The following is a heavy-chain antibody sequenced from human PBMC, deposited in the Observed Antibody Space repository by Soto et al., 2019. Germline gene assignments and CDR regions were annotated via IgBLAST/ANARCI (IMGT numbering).Heavy chain of an antibody. CDR2: IIPILGIA. CDR1: GGTFSSYT. Sequence: QVQLVQSGAEVKKPGSSVKVSCKASGGTFSSYTISWVRQAPGQGLEWMGRIIPILGIANYAQKFQGRVTITAEKSTSTAYMELSSLRSEDTAVYYCARVGYGGNSYFDYWGQGTLVTVSS. CDR3: ARVGYGGNSYFDY. J-gene: IGHJ4*02. V-gene: IGHV1-69*02. D-gene: IGHD4-17*01.